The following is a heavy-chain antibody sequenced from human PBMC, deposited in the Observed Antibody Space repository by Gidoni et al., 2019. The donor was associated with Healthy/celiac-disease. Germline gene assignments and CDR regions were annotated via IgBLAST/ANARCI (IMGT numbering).Heavy chain of an antibody. J-gene: IGHJ6*02. Sequence: QVQLQQWGAGLLKPSETLSLTCAVYGGSFSGYYWSWIRQPPGKGLEWIGEINHSGSTNYNPSLKSRVTISVDTSKNQFSLKLSSVTAADTAVYYCARVYYYDSSGYPSDYYYGMDVWGQGTTVTVSS. CDR1: GGSFSGYY. V-gene: IGHV4-34*01. CDR3: ARVYYYDSSGYPSDYYYGMDV. D-gene: IGHD3-22*01. CDR2: INHSGST.